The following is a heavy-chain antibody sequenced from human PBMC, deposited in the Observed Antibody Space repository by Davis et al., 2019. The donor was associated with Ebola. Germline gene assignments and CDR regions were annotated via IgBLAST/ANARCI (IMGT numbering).Heavy chain of an antibody. CDR2: IWYDGSNK. D-gene: IGHD2-15*01. CDR1: GFTFSSYG. CDR3: AKWDCSGGSCYGMDV. J-gene: IGHJ6*02. Sequence: GESLKISCAASGFTFSSYGMHWVRQAPGQGLEWVAVIWYDGSNKYYADSVKGRFTISRDNSKNTLYLQMNSLRAEDTAVYYCAKWDCSGGSCYGMDVWGQGTTVTVSS. V-gene: IGHV3-33*06.